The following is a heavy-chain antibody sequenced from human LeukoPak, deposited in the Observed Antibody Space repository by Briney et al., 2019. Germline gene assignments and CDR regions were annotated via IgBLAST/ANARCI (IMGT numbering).Heavy chain of an antibody. CDR1: GGSFSGYY. Sequence: SETLSLTCAVYGGSFSGYYWSWIRQPPGKGLEWIGEINHSGSTNYNPSLKSRVTISVDTSKNQFSLKLSSVTAADTAVYYCARDRLSIAAGGDYYYYMDVWGKGTTVTVSS. CDR3: ARDRLSIAAGGDYYYYMDV. D-gene: IGHD6-13*01. J-gene: IGHJ6*03. CDR2: INHSGST. V-gene: IGHV4-34*01.